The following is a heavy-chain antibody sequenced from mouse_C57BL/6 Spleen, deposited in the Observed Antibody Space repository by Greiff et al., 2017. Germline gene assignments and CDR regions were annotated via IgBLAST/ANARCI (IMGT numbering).Heavy chain of an antibody. J-gene: IGHJ2*01. Sequence: EVHLVESGGGLVQPKGSLKLSCAASGFSFNTYAMNWVRQAPGKGVEWVARIRSKSNNYATYYADSVKDRFTISRDDSESMLYLQMNNLKTEDTAMYYCVRQGGGDYFDYWGQGTTLTVSS. CDR3: VRQGGGDYFDY. CDR2: IRSKSNNYAT. CDR1: GFSFNTYA. V-gene: IGHV10-1*01.